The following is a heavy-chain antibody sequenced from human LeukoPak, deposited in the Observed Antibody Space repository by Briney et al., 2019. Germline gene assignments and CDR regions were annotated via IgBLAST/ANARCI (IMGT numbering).Heavy chain of an antibody. D-gene: IGHD3-22*01. J-gene: IGHJ6*03. Sequence: QTGGSLRLSCAASEFTLITYSMSWVRQAPGKGLEWVANIKQDGSEKYYVDSVKGRFTISRDNAKNSLYLQMNSLRAEDTAVYYCAKDRTYTYYYDSSAPGYYMDVWGKGTTVTVSS. CDR3: AKDRTYTYYYDSSAPGYYMDV. CDR2: IKQDGSEK. V-gene: IGHV3-7*01. CDR1: EFTLITYS.